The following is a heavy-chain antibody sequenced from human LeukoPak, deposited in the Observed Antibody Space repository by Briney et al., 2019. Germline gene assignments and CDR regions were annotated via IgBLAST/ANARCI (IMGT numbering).Heavy chain of an antibody. J-gene: IGHJ6*02. CDR3: ARRDYYGSGSYYYYYGMDV. Sequence: GGSLRLSCAASEFEFSRYGMHWVRQAPGKGLEWVAFIRFDESNKYYADSVKGRFTISRDNSKNTLYLQMNSLRVEDTALYYCARRDYYGSGSYYYYYGMDVWGQGTMVTVSS. D-gene: IGHD3-10*01. CDR1: EFEFSRYG. CDR2: IRFDESNK. V-gene: IGHV3-30*02.